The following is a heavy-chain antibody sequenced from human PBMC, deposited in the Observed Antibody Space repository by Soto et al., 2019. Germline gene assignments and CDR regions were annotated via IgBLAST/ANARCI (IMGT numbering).Heavy chain of an antibody. V-gene: IGHV4-34*01. D-gene: IGHD6-13*01. CDR3: ARHMYGAAAAPFDY. J-gene: IGHJ4*02. Sequence: PSETLSLTCAVYGGSFSGYYWSWIRQPPGKGLEWIGEINHSGSTNYNPSLKSRVTISVDTSKNQFSLKLSSVTAADTAVYYCARHMYGAAAAPFDYWGQGTLVTVSS. CDR2: INHSGST. CDR1: GGSFSGYY.